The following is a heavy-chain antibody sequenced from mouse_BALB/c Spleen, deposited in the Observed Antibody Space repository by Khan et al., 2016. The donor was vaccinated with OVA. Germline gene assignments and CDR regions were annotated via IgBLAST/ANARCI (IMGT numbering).Heavy chain of an antibody. CDR1: GFSLDKYS. D-gene: IGHD2-4*01. V-gene: IGHV2-2*02. CDR3: ARRGYDYGRGALFAY. CDR2: IWSAGST. Sequence: QVQLKQSGPGLVAPSQSLSITCTVSGFSLDKYSIHWIRQSPGKGLEWLGVIWSAGSTDYNAAFISRLTIPKDNSRSQVFFQVNSLQPNDTAIYYCARRGYDYGRGALFAYWGQGTLVTVSA. J-gene: IGHJ3*01.